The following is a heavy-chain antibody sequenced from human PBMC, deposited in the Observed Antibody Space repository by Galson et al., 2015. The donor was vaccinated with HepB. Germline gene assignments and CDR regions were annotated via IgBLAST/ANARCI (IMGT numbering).Heavy chain of an antibody. CDR2: ISYDGSNK. V-gene: IGHV3-30-3*01. D-gene: IGHD6-6*01. Sequence: SLRLSCAASGFTFSSYAMHWVRQAPGKGLEWVAVISYDGSNKYYADSVKGRFTISRDNSKNTLYLQMNSLRAEDTAVYYCAREGYSSSSRTGYFDYWGQGTLVTVSS. J-gene: IGHJ4*02. CDR3: AREGYSSSSRTGYFDY. CDR1: GFTFSSYA.